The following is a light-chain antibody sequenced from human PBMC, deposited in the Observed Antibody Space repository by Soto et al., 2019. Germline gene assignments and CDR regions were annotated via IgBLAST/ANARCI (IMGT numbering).Light chain of an antibody. CDR3: QQLNGYPPWT. J-gene: IGKJ1*01. Sequence: IQLPQSPSFLSASVGDRVTITCRASQGISSYLAWYQQKTGKAPKLLIYAASTLQSGVPSRFSGSGSGTEFTLTISSLQPEDFATYYCQQLNGYPPWTFGQGTKVEIK. CDR2: AAS. V-gene: IGKV1-9*01. CDR1: QGISSY.